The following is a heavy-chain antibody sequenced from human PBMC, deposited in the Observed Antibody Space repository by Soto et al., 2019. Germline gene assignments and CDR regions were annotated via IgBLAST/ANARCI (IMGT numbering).Heavy chain of an antibody. D-gene: IGHD3-3*01. Sequence: SETLSLTCAVYGGSFSGYFWTWIRQPPGKGLEWVGEINDSGTTNLDPSLKSRVTISVDTSKNQFSLKLTSVTAADTAFYFCARGRTYYDFWTGYPAFDYWGQGTLVTVSS. J-gene: IGHJ4*02. CDR3: ARGRTYYDFWTGYPAFDY. CDR1: GGSFSGYF. V-gene: IGHV4-34*01. CDR2: INDSGTT.